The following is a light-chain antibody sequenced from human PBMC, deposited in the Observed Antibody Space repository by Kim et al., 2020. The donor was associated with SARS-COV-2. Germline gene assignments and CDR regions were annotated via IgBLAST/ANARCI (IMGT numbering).Light chain of an antibody. CDR1: SSDSGGRNY. Sequence: PGQSLTISCTGTSSDSGGRNYVSWYQQHPGKAPELMIYDVSYRPSGISNRFSGSKSGNTASLTISGLQAEDEADYYCSSYTSDNVIFGGGTQLTVL. V-gene: IGLV2-14*03. CDR2: DVS. CDR3: SSYTSDNVI. J-gene: IGLJ2*01.